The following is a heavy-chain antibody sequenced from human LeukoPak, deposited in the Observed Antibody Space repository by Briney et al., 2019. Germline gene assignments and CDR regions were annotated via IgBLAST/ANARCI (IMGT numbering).Heavy chain of an antibody. J-gene: IGHJ4*02. V-gene: IGHV3-43*01. D-gene: IGHD5-12*01. CDR2: INGDGGST. CDR1: GFIFDDYT. Sequence: PGGSLRLSCVASGFIFDDYTMHWVRQAPGKCLEWVSLINGDGGSTYYADSVKGRFTISRDNSKNSLYLQMNSLRTEDTALYYCAKAAPYSGYDTFFDYWGQGTLVTVSS. CDR3: AKAAPYSGYDTFFDY.